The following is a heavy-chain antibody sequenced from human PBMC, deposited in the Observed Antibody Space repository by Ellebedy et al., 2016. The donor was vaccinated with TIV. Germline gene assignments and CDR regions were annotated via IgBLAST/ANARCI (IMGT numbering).Heavy chain of an antibody. V-gene: IGHV5-10-1*01. CDR3: ARGHRDYHLFLDL. CDR2: IDPRDSHT. CDR1: GYSFTTYW. Sequence: GESLKISCEGYGYSFTTYWISWVRQVPGQGLEFLGRIDPRDSHTSYFPYFEGHLTLSTDNSINTAYLHWSSLKASDSAIYFCARGHRDYHLFLDLWGRGTVVSVSS. J-gene: IGHJ2*01. D-gene: IGHD4/OR15-4a*01.